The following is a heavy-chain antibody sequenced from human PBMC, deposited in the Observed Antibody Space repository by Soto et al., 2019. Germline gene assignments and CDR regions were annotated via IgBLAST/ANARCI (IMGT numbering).Heavy chain of an antibody. CDR1: GFTFSSYA. J-gene: IGHJ4*02. Sequence: GGSLRLSCAASGFTFSSYAMSWVRQAPGKGLEWVSAISGSGDSTYYADSVKGRFTISRDNSKNTLYLQMNSLRAEDTAVYYCAKEALSQNYYGSGSYYNGVYWGQGTLVTVSS. CDR3: AKEALSQNYYGSGSYYNGVY. CDR2: ISGSGDST. D-gene: IGHD3-10*01. V-gene: IGHV3-23*01.